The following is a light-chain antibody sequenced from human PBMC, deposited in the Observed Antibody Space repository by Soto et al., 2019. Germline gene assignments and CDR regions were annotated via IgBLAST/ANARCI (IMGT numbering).Light chain of an antibody. J-gene: IGKJ4*01. CDR2: AAS. Sequence: DIQMTQSPSSLSASVGDRVTITCRASQGIINYLAWYQQKPGKAPKLLIYAASTLQSGVTSRFSGSGSGTDFTLTISGLQPEDVATYYCQKYNSAPLSFGGGTKLEIK. CDR3: QKYNSAPLS. CDR1: QGIINY. V-gene: IGKV1-27*01.